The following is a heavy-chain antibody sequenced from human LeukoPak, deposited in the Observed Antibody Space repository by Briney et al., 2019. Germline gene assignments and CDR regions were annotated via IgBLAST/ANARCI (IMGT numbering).Heavy chain of an antibody. CDR2: MNPNSGNT. CDR1: GYTFTSYD. Sequence: GASVKVSCKASGYTFTSYDINWVRQATGQGLEWMGWMNPNSGNTGYAQKFQGRVTITRNTSISTAYMELSSLRSEDTAVYYCAREVAAAGNDYWGQGTLVTVSS. J-gene: IGHJ4*02. CDR3: AREVAAAGNDY. V-gene: IGHV1-8*03. D-gene: IGHD6-13*01.